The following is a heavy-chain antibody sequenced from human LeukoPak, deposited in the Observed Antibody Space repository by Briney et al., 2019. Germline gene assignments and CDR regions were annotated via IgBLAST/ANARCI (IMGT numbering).Heavy chain of an antibody. D-gene: IGHD4-17*01. J-gene: IGHJ4*02. Sequence: PGGSLRLSCAASGFTFSSYAMSWVRQAPGKGLEWVSAISGSGGSTYYADSVKGQFTISRDNSKNTLYLQMNSLRAEDTAVYYCAKIGVHDYGDYLTLWGQGTLVTVSS. CDR1: GFTFSSYA. V-gene: IGHV3-23*01. CDR2: ISGSGGST. CDR3: AKIGVHDYGDYLTL.